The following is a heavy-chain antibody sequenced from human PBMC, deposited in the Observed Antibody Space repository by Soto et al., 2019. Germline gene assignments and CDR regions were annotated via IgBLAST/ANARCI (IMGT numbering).Heavy chain of an antibody. V-gene: IGHV4-59*01. J-gene: IGHJ4*02. Sequence: SETLSLTCTVSGGSISSYYRSWIRQPPGKGLEWIGYIYYSGSTNYNPSLKSRVTISVDTSKNQFSLKLSSVTAADTAVYYCARSWLGFDYWGQGTLVTVSS. CDR3: ARSWLGFDY. D-gene: IGHD6-19*01. CDR1: GGSISSYY. CDR2: IYYSGST.